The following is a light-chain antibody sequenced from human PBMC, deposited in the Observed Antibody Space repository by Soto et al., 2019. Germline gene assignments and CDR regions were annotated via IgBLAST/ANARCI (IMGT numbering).Light chain of an antibody. J-gene: IGKJ5*01. Sequence: EIVLTQSPATLSLSPGERATLSCRASQSVSSSLAWYQQKPGQAPRLLIYDASTRATGIPARFSGSGSGTDFTLTISSLEPEDFAVCYCHQRCNCPPIHFGQGTRLAI. CDR3: HQRCNCPPIH. CDR1: QSVSSS. CDR2: DAS. V-gene: IGKV3-11*01.